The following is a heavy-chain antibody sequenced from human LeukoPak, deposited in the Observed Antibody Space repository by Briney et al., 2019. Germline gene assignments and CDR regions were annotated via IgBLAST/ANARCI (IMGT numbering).Heavy chain of an antibody. D-gene: IGHD3-10*01. Sequence: GGSLRLSCAASGFTFSSYSMNWVRQAPGKGLEWFPPIIISGIYIYYADSVKGRFTISRDNAKNSLYLQMNSLRAEDTAVYYCARDPTTYGSGSYYYYFDYWGQGTLVTVSS. CDR1: GFTFSSYS. CDR3: ARDPTTYGSGSYYYYFDY. CDR2: IIISGIYI. J-gene: IGHJ4*02. V-gene: IGHV3-21*01.